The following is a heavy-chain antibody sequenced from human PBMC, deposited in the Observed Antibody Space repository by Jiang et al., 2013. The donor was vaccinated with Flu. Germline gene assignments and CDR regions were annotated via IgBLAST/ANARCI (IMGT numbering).Heavy chain of an antibody. V-gene: IGHV1-18*04. Sequence: GAEVKKPGASVKVSCKASGYTFTSYGISWVRQAPGQGLEWMGWISAYNGNTNYAQKLQGRVTMTTDTSTSTAYMELRSLRSDDTAVYYCARVSPGDGASYYFDYWGQGTLVTVSS. CDR1: GYTFTSYG. CDR3: ARVSPGDGASYYFDY. CDR2: ISAYNGNT. D-gene: IGHD4-17*01. J-gene: IGHJ4*02.